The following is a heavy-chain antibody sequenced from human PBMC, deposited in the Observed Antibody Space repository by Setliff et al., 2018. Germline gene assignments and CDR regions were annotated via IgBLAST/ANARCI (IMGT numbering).Heavy chain of an antibody. CDR1: GFTFSTYS. J-gene: IGHJ6*03. CDR3: ARLYDFCSGGSCYSGYSGYYYYMDV. D-gene: IGHD2-15*01. CDR2: ISPSSSHI. Sequence: GGSLRLSCVASGFTFSTYSLIWVRQAPGTGLEWVSSISPSSSHIYYVDSVKGRSTISRDNAKNSLYLEMNSLRDDDTAVYYCARLYDFCSGGSCYSGYSGYYYYMDVWGKGTTVTVSS. V-gene: IGHV3-21*01.